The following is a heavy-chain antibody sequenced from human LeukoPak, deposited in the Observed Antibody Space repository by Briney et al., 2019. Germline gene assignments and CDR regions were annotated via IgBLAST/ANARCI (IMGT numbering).Heavy chain of an antibody. CDR1: GFTFSNYW. V-gene: IGHV3-7*01. CDR3: ARIGYSSSSLDN. J-gene: IGHJ4*02. CDR2: IKQDGSVK. D-gene: IGHD6-6*01. Sequence: GGSLRLSCAASGFTFSNYWMTWVRQAPGKGLEWVANIKQDGSVKYYVDSVKGRFTISRDNAKNSLYLQMNSLRAEDTAVYFCARIGYSSSSLDNLGQGTLVTVSS.